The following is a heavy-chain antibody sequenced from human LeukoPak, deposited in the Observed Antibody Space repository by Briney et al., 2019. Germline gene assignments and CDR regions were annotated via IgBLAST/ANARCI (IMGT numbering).Heavy chain of an antibody. Sequence: GGSLRLSCAASGFTFSSYSMNWVRQAPGKGLEWVSYISSSSSTIYYADSVKGRFTISRDNAKNSLYLQMNSLRAEDTAVYYCASESYDSSGYYQYFDYWGQGTLVTVSS. J-gene: IGHJ4*02. CDR3: ASESYDSSGYYQYFDY. CDR2: ISSSSSTI. D-gene: IGHD3-22*01. V-gene: IGHV3-48*04. CDR1: GFTFSSYS.